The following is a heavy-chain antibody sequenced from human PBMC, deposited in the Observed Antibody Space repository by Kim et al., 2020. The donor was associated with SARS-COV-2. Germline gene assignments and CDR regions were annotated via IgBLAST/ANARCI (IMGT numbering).Heavy chain of an antibody. J-gene: IGHJ4*02. V-gene: IGHV3-33*06. D-gene: IGHD2-15*01. Sequence: SVKGRFTISRDNSKNTLYLQMNSLRAEDTAVYYCAKGPRCSGGSCYSLDYWGQGTLVTVSS. CDR3: AKGPRCSGGSCYSLDY.